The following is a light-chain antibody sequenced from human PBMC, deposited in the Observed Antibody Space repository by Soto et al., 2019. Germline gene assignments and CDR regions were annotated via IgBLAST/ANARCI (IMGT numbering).Light chain of an antibody. V-gene: IGKV3-15*01. CDR3: QQDKNWPLNYT. CDR1: QSVSSN. J-gene: IGKJ2*01. CDR2: GAS. Sequence: EIVMTQSPATLSVSPGERATLSCRASQSVSSNLAWYQQNPGQAPRLLIYGASSRATGIPARFSGSGSGTEFNLPISSRQSQDLAGYYCQQDKNWPLNYTFGQGTKLEIK.